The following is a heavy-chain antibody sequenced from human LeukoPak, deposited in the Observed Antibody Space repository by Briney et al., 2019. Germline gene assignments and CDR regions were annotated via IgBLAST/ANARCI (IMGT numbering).Heavy chain of an antibody. J-gene: IGHJ2*01. D-gene: IGHD7-27*01. Sequence: SETLSLTCTVSGGSISSYYWSWIRQPAGKGLEWIGRIYTSGSTNYNPSLKSRVTMSVDTSKNQFSLKLSSVTAADTAVYYCARDPYLTGDRGYYWYFDLWGRGTLVTVSS. V-gene: IGHV4-4*07. CDR3: ARDPYLTGDRGYYWYFDL. CDR2: IYTSGST. CDR1: GGSISSYY.